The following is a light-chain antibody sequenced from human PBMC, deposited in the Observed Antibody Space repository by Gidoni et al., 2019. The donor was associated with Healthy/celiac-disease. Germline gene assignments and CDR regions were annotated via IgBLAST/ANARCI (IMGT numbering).Light chain of an antibody. V-gene: IGKV3-20*01. CDR2: GAS. J-gene: IGKJ1*01. CDR1: QSVSSSY. Sequence: IVLTQSPGTLSLSPGERATLSCRASQSVSSSYLAWYQQKPGQAPRLLIYGASSRGTGIPDRFSVSGSGTDFTLTISRLEPEDFAVYYCQQYGSSLTWTFGQGTKVEIK. CDR3: QQYGSSLTWT.